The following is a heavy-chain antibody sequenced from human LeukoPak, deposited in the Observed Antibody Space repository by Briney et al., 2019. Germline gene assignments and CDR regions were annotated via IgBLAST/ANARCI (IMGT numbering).Heavy chain of an antibody. CDR3: ARGAEDYYDSSGYIFDY. Sequence: ASVKVSCKASGYTFTSYYMHWVRQAPGQGLEWMGIINPSGGSTSYAQKFQGRVTMTRDTSTSTVYMELSSLRSEDTAAYYCARGAEDYYDSSGYIFDYWGQGTLVTVSS. CDR1: GYTFTSYY. J-gene: IGHJ4*02. CDR2: INPSGGST. D-gene: IGHD3-22*01. V-gene: IGHV1-46*01.